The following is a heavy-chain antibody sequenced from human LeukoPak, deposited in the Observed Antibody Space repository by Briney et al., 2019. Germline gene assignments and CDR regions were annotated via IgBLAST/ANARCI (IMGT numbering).Heavy chain of an antibody. CDR1: GLIVRNEF. CDR3: ARDKRRYFDW. CDR2: MYRDGSS. Sequence: QPGGSLRLSCAVSGLIVRNEFMTWVRQSPGRGLEWVSAMYRDGSSDYADSARDRFTISRDNSKNIVFLHMKTLRVDDTAIYYCARDKRRYFDWWGQGTLVTVSS. V-gene: IGHV3-66*01. J-gene: IGHJ4*02. D-gene: IGHD3-9*01.